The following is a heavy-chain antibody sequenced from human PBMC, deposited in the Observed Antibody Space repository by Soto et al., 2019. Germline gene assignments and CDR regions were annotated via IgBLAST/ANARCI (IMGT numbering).Heavy chain of an antibody. Sequence: ASETLSLTCAVYGGSFSGYYWSWIRQPPGKGLEWIGEINHSGSTNYNPSLKSRVTISVDTSKNQFSLKLSSVTAAGTAVYYCARRHTAMVNYYYYGMDVWGQGTTVTVSS. CDR2: INHSGST. J-gene: IGHJ6*02. D-gene: IGHD5-18*01. CDR1: GGSFSGYY. CDR3: ARRHTAMVNYYYYGMDV. V-gene: IGHV4-34*01.